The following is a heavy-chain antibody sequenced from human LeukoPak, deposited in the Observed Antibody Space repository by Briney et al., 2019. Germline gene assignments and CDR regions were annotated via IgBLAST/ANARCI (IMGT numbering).Heavy chain of an antibody. D-gene: IGHD1-26*01. J-gene: IGHJ4*02. CDR1: GFTFSNYW. V-gene: IGHV3-7*01. Sequence: GGSLRLSCAASGFTFSNYWMSWVRQAPGKGLEWVAIIKQDGSEQYYVDSVKGRFTISRDNAENSLYLQMNGLRAADTAVYYCARDTSSIVGPRFDYWGQGTLVTVSS. CDR2: IKQDGSEQ. CDR3: ARDTSSIVGPRFDY.